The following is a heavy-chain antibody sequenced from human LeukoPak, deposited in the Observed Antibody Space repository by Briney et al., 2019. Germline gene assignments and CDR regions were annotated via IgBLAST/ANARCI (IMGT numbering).Heavy chain of an antibody. D-gene: IGHD3-22*01. CDR3: ARETYDSSGYNLGARPHFDY. CDR1: GFTVSSNY. Sequence: GGSLRLSCAASGFTVSSNYMSWVRQAPGKGLEWVSVIYSGGSTYYADSVKGRFTISRDNSKNTLYLQMNSLRAEDTAVYYCARETYDSSGYNLGARPHFDYWGQGTLVTVSS. CDR2: IYSGGST. J-gene: IGHJ4*02. V-gene: IGHV3-53*01.